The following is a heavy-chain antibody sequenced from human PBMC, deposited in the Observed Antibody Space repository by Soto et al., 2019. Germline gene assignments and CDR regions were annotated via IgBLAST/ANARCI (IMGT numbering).Heavy chain of an antibody. V-gene: IGHV3-23*01. CDR2: INTNGGST. Sequence: GGSLRLSCAASGFTFSSYGMSWVRQAPGKGLEWVSAINTNGGSTFYADSVKGRFTISRDNSKNTLYLQMNSLRAEDTAVYYCAKGFYDSSGNHPHWFDPWGQGISVTVSS. CDR1: GFTFSSYG. CDR3: AKGFYDSSGNHPHWFDP. D-gene: IGHD3-22*01. J-gene: IGHJ5*02.